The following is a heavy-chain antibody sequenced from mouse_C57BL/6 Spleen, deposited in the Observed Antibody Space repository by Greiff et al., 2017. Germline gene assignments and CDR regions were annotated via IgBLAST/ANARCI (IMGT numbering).Heavy chain of an antibody. D-gene: IGHD1-1*01. J-gene: IGHJ4*01. V-gene: IGHV5-17*01. CDR2: ISSGSSTI. CDR1: GFTFSDYG. Sequence: EVQGVESGGGLVKPGGSLKLSCAASGFTFSDYGMHWVRQAPEKGLEWVAYISSGSSTIYYADTVKGRFTISRDNAKNTLFLQMTSLRSEDTAMYYWARRGTTVGAGAMDYWGQGTSVTVSS. CDR3: ARRGTTVGAGAMDY.